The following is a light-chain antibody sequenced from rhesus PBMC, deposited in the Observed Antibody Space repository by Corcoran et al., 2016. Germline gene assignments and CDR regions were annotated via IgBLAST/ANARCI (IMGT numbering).Light chain of an antibody. Sequence: DIQMTQFPSSLSASVGDKVTITCHASQGISSGLAWYQQKPGKAPKPLLYAASNLQSGVPSRFSGNGSGTDYTLTFSSLQPEDFTTYYCQQYDNLPFTFGPGTKLDIK. V-gene: IGKV1-19*01. CDR3: QQYDNLPFT. CDR2: AAS. CDR1: QGISSG. J-gene: IGKJ3*01.